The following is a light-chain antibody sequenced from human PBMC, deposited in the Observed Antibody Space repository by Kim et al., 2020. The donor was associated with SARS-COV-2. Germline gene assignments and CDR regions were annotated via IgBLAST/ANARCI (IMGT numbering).Light chain of an antibody. CDR1: QSVSSSY. CDR2: GAS. J-gene: IGKJ2*01. Sequence: EIVLTQSPGTLSLSPGERATLSCRASQSVSSSYFAWYQQKPGQAPRLLIHGASSRATGIPDRFSGSGSGTDFTLTISRLEPEDFAVYYCQQYGSSPYTFGQGTKLEIK. CDR3: QQYGSSPYT. V-gene: IGKV3-20*01.